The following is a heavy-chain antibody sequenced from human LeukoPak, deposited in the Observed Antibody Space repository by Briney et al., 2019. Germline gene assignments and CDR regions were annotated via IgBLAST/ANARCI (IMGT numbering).Heavy chain of an antibody. J-gene: IGHJ4*02. D-gene: IGHD3-10*01. CDR3: ARVYYGSGSFYNY. CDR2: ISYDGSNE. Sequence: PGGSLRLSCAASGFTFSSYVMHWVRQAPGKGLEWVAIISYDGSNEYYADSVKGRFTISRDNAKNSLFLQMNSLRAEDTAVYYCARVYYGSGSFYNYWGQGSLVTVSS. V-gene: IGHV3-30*07. CDR1: GFTFSSYV.